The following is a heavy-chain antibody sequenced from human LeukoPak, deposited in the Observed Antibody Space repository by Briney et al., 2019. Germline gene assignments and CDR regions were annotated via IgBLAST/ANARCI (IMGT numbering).Heavy chain of an antibody. J-gene: IGHJ5*02. CDR2: IYYSGST. D-gene: IGHD3-16*02. Sequence: SETLSLTCTVSGDSISSGAYYWSWIRQRPGKGLEWIGYIYYSGSTYYNPSLQSRLTISVDTSKNQFSLKLSSVAAADTAVYYCARGQGGCDYVWGSYRYWFDPWGQGTLVTVSS. CDR1: GDSISSGAYY. V-gene: IGHV4-31*03. CDR3: ARGQGGCDYVWGSYRYWFDP.